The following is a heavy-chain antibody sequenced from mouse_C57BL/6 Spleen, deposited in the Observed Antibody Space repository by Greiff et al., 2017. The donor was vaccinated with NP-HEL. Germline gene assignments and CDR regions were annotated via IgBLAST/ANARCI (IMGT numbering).Heavy chain of an antibody. V-gene: IGHV1-54*01. CDR2: INPGSGGT. Sequence: QVQLKQSGAELVRPGTSVKVSCKASGYAFTNYLIEWVKQRPGQGLEWIGVINPGSGGTNYNEKFKGKATLTADKSSSTAYMQLSSLTSEDSAVYFCARSFITTVVAPYYYAMDYWGQGTSVTVSS. D-gene: IGHD1-1*01. J-gene: IGHJ4*01. CDR1: GYAFTNYL. CDR3: ARSFITTVVAPYYYAMDY.